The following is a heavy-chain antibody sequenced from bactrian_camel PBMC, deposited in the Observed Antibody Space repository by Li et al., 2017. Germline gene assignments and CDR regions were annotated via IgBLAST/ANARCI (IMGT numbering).Heavy chain of an antibody. CDR2: IHTLSDNT. J-gene: IGHJ6*01. Sequence: HVQLVESGGGSVQAGGSLRLSCAASGNTYTSSCMGWFRQAPGKERERVAAIHTLSDNTYYADSVKGRFTISQDNAKNTVYLQMDNLKPEDTALYVCAAVLRPFGSRCSLQEADFGFWGQGTQVTVS. D-gene: IGHD6*01. CDR1: GNTYTSSC. CDR3: AAVLRPFGSRCSLQEADFGF. V-gene: IGHV3S54*01.